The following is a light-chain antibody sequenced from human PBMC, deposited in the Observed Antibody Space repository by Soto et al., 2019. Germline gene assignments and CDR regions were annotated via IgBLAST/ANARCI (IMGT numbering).Light chain of an antibody. V-gene: IGKV3-20*01. CDR1: QSVSSSS. Sequence: TVLTQSPGTLSLSPGERATLSCRASQSVSSSSLAWYQQKPGQAPRLLIYRASSRATGIPDRFSGSGSGTAFTLTISRLEPEDFAVYSCQQYGSSPPSWTFGQGTKVAIK. J-gene: IGKJ1*01. CDR3: QQYGSSPPSWT. CDR2: RAS.